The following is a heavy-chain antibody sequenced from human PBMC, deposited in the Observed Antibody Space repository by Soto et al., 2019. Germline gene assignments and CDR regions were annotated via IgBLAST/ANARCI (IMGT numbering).Heavy chain of an antibody. V-gene: IGHV3-15*07. Sequence: GGSLRLSCVVSGFTFKNASMNWVRQAPGGGLQWVRRITSNTDGGTTEYAAPVKGRFSISRDDSKNTLYLHMNSLKTEDTAVYYCTTDHDVLLVTAPTNAFEVWGQGTTVTVSS. CDR1: GFTFKNAS. D-gene: IGHD2-21*02. CDR2: ITSNTDGGTT. J-gene: IGHJ3*01. CDR3: TTDHDVLLVTAPTNAFEV.